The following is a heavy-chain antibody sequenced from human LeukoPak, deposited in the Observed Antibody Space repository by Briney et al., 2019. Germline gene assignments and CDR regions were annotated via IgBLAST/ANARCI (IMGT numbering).Heavy chain of an antibody. Sequence: GGSLRLSCAASGFTFSSYSMNWVRQAPGKGLEWVSSISSSSSYIYYADSVKGRFTISRDNAKNSLYLQMNSLRAEDTAVYYCAREVKIGRFLYAFDIWGQGTMVTVSS. CDR2: ISSSSSYI. CDR1: GFTFSSYS. D-gene: IGHD3-3*01. V-gene: IGHV3-21*04. CDR3: AREVKIGRFLYAFDI. J-gene: IGHJ3*02.